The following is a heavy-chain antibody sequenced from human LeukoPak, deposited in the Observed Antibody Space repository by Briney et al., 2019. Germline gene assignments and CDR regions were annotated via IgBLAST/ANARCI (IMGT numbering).Heavy chain of an antibody. J-gene: IGHJ4*02. CDR2: ILGSGGST. CDR1: GFTFSNYA. CDR3: AKWGDYDVLTGYYVPDY. V-gene: IGHV3-23*01. Sequence: PGGSLRLSCAASGFTFSNYAMSWARQAPGKGLEWVSAILGSGGSTYYADSVKGRFTVSRDNSKSTLYLQMNSLRAEDTALYYCAKWGDYDVLTGYYVPDYWGQGTLVTVSS. D-gene: IGHD3-9*01.